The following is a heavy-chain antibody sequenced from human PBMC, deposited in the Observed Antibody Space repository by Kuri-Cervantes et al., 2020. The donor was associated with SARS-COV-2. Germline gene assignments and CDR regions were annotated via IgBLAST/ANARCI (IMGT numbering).Heavy chain of an antibody. D-gene: IGHD6-13*01. CDR3: ANGHSSSWCYFDY. J-gene: IGHJ4*02. CDR2: ISYDGSNK. CDR1: GFTFSSYG. V-gene: IGHV3-30*18. Sequence: GGSLRLSCAASGFTFSSYGMHWVRQAPGKGLEWVAVISYDGSNKYYADSVKGRFTISRDNSKNTLYLQMNSLRAEDTAVYYCANGHSSSWCYFDYWGQGTLVTVSS.